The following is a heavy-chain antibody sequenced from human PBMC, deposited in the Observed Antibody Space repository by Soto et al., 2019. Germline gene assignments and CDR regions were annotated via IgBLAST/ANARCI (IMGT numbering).Heavy chain of an antibody. CDR2: IKQDGSEK. CDR1: GFTFSSYW. Sequence: EVQLVESGGGLVQPGGSLRLSCAASGFTFSSYWMSWVRQAPGKGLEWVANIKQDGSEKYYVDSVKGRFTISRDNAKNSLYLKMNSLRAEDTAVYYCARDLHDFWSGYPRDYYYGMDVWGQGTTVTVSS. CDR3: ARDLHDFWSGYPRDYYYGMDV. D-gene: IGHD3-3*01. J-gene: IGHJ6*02. V-gene: IGHV3-7*01.